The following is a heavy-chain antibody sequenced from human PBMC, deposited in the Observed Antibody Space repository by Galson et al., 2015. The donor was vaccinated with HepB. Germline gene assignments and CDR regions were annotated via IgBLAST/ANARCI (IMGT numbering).Heavy chain of an antibody. J-gene: IGHJ4*02. CDR3: AREEGVAVGTDTLDF. CDR1: YSFTNYG. D-gene: IGHD6-13*01. CDR2: ISPYNGNT. V-gene: IGHV1-18*01. Sequence: YSFTNYGITWVRQAPGQGLEWMGWISPYNGNTNYAQNFQGRVTMTTDTSTTTAFMELRGLRSDDTAVYYCAREEGVAVGTDTLDFWRQGTRLTVSS.